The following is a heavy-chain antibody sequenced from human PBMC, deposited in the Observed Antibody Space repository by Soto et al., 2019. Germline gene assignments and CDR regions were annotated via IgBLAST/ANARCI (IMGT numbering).Heavy chain of an antibody. CDR2: ISWNSGSI. J-gene: IGHJ5*02. CDR3: EKDGYSSSWSHENSHNWFDP. D-gene: IGHD6-13*01. V-gene: IGHV3-9*01. Sequence: EVQLVESGGGLVQPGRSLRLSCAASGFTFDDYAMHWVRQAPGKGMEWVSGISWNSGSIGYADSVKGRFTISRDNVKHSLYVQRNSLRAEDTALYYCEKDGYSSSWSHENSHNWFDPRGQGTLVTVSS. CDR1: GFTFDDYA.